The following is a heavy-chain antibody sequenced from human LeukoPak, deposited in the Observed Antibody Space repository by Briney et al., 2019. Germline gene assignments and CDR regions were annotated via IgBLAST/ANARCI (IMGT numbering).Heavy chain of an antibody. Sequence: GGSLRLSCAASVFTFSSYAMHWVRQAPAKGLEWVGVRSYYGSNKYYGDSVKGRFTISRDNSKHTLYLQMNSLTAEDTAVYYCASEIIFGSFDYWGQGTLVTVSS. D-gene: IGHD3-3*01. CDR3: ASEIIFGSFDY. V-gene: IGHV3-30*04. CDR1: VFTFSSYA. J-gene: IGHJ4*02. CDR2: RSYYGSNK.